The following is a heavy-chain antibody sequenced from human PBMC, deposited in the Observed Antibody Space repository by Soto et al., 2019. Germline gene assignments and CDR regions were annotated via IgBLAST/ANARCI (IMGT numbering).Heavy chain of an antibody. CDR2: MNPGNAYS. V-gene: IGHV1-3*01. J-gene: IGHJ4*02. D-gene: IGHD5-18*01. CDR3: ARDSAMGEFDY. CDR1: GYTFINYA. Sequence: QVQLVQSGAEVKKPGASVKVSCRASGYTFINYAIPWMRQASGPGLEWMGWMNPGNAYSVYSQRFQGRLTVTRDASALTAYLDRRSLTSEDTAVYYCARDSAMGEFDYWGQGTPVTVSS.